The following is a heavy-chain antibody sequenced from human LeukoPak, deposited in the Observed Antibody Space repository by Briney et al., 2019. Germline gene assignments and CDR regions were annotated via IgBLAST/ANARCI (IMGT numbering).Heavy chain of an antibody. CDR2: INSDGSST. CDR3: ARAGGSGSYPRWFDP. Sequence: GGSLRLSCAASGFTFSSYWMHWVRQAPGKGLVWVSRINSDGSSTSYADSVKGRFTISRDNAKNTLYLQMNSLRAEDTAVYYCARAGGSGSYPRWFDPWGQGTLVTVSS. CDR1: GFTFSSYW. D-gene: IGHD3-10*01. J-gene: IGHJ5*02. V-gene: IGHV3-74*01.